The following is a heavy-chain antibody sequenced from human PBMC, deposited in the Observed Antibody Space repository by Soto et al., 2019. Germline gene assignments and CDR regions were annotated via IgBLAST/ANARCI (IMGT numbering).Heavy chain of an antibody. CDR2: IYWDDDK. V-gene: IGHV2-5*02. Sequence: SGPTLVNPTQTLTLTCTFSGFSLSTSGVGVGWIRQPPGKALEWLALIYWDDDKRYSPSLKSRLTITKDTSKNQVVLTMTNMDPVDTATYYCAHSPGFCSGGSCYYYYYMDVWGKGTTVTVSS. J-gene: IGHJ6*03. CDR1: GFSLSTSGVG. D-gene: IGHD2-15*01. CDR3: AHSPGFCSGGSCYYYYYMDV.